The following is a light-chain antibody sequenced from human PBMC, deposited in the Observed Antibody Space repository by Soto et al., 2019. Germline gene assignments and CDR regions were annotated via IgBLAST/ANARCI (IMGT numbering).Light chain of an antibody. Sequence: DVVVTQSPLSLPVTVGQPASISCRSNQSLVYSDGNAYLSWFHQRPGQSPRRLLYKVSNRDSRVPDRFSGSGSATDFTLKISRVEADDFGVYYCMQGTFCPRTFGQGTKVEIK. CDR3: MQGTFCPRT. V-gene: IGKV2-30*01. CDR2: KVS. J-gene: IGKJ1*01. CDR1: QSLVYSDGNAY.